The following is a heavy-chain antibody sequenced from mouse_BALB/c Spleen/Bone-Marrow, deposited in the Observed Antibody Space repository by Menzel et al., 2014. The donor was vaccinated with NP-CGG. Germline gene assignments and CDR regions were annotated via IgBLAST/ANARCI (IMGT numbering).Heavy chain of an antibody. J-gene: IGHJ2*01. D-gene: IGHD1-1*01. CDR2: INPSNGRT. CDR1: GYTFTSYW. Sequence: QVHFQQPGAELVKPGASVKLSCKASGYTFTSYWMHWVKQRPGQGLEWIGEINPSNGRTNYNEKFKSKATLTVDKSSSTAYMQLSSLTSEDSAVYYCARRTTTVVATDYWGQGTTLTVSS. CDR3: ARRTTTVVATDY. V-gene: IGHV1S81*02.